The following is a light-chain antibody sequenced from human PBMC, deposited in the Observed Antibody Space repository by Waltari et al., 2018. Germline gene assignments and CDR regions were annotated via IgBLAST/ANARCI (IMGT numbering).Light chain of an antibody. Sequence: EIVLTQPPGTLLLPSGERPTSSCRAGQSVSRFLACFQQKPGQTPRLLIYGASHRTASIPDRFSGSGSGTDFTLTISRLDPEDFSVYYYRQSGISFPLSFGGGTKVEIK. CDR3: RQSGISFPLS. CDR2: GAS. CDR1: QSVSRF. V-gene: IGKV3-20*01. J-gene: IGKJ4*01.